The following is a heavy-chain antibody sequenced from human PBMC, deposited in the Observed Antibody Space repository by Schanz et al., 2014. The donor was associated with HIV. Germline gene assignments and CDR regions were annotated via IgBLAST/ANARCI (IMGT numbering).Heavy chain of an antibody. J-gene: IGHJ6*02. D-gene: IGHD2-15*01. CDR2: ISSTSSTI. V-gene: IGHV3-11*04. CDR1: GYTFSDYY. CDR3: ARRSTPGGYYGMDV. Sequence: QVQLVESGGGVVKPGGSLRLSCVASGYTFSDYYMSWIRQAPGKGLEWVSYISSTSSTISYRDSVKGRFTISRDNSKNTLYLQMNSLRAEDTAVYYCARRSTPGGYYGMDVWGQGTTVTVSS.